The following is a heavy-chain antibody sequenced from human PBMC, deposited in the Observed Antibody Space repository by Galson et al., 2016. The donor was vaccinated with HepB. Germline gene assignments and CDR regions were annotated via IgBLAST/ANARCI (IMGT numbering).Heavy chain of an antibody. CDR1: GFTFSGFA. J-gene: IGHJ6*02. V-gene: IGHV3-23*01. Sequence: SLRLSCAASGFTFSGFAMSWVRQAPGEGLDWVSGIRHSGGRTYYADSVNGRFTISRDNSKNTLYLQMNSLRAEDTAVYYCAKLEGGLTYYGMDVWGHGTTVTVSS. CDR2: IRHSGGRT. CDR3: AKLEGGLTYYGMDV. D-gene: IGHD2-15*01.